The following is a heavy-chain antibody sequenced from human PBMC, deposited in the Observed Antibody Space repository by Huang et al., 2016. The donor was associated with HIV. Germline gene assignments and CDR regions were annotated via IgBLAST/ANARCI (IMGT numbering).Heavy chain of an antibody. V-gene: IGHV4-34*02. CDR3: ARDATKNPRGWFDP. CDR2: INHLGSP. D-gene: IGHD3-10*01. Sequence: QVHLQQWGAGLLKSAETLSLTCAVYGGSLSGYYWSWLRQTPEKGLEWIGEINHLGSPNYNPSLKSRVAISMDGSKKQFSLKLRSISDADTAVYFCARDATKNPRGWFDPWGQGTLVTVSS. J-gene: IGHJ5*02. CDR1: GGSLSGYY.